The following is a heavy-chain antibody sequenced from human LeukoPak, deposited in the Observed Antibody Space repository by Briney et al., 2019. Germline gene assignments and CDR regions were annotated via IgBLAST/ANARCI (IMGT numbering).Heavy chain of an antibody. CDR3: AKDVWYSSTSPFFDY. J-gene: IGHJ4*02. CDR1: GGSISTYF. CDR2: IYTSGST. D-gene: IGHD6-13*01. V-gene: IGHV4-4*07. Sequence: SETLSLTCTVSGGSISTYFWSWIRQPAGKGLEWIGRIYTSGSTNYNPSLKSRVTMSVDTSKTQFSLKLSSVTAADTAVYYCAKDVWYSSTSPFFDYWGQGTLVTVSS.